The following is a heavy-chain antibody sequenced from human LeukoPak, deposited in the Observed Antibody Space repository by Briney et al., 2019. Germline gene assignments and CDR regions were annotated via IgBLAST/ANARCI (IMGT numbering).Heavy chain of an antibody. CDR2: ISSSGSTI. Sequence: PGGSLRLSCAASGFTFSSYEMNWVRQAPGKGLEWVSYISSSGSTIYYADSVKGRFTISRDNAKNSLYLQMNSLRAEDTAVYYCARVMPRLGYSYVPDAFDIWGQGTMVTVSS. CDR3: ARVMPRLGYSYVPDAFDI. CDR1: GFTFSSYE. V-gene: IGHV3-48*03. D-gene: IGHD5-18*01. J-gene: IGHJ3*02.